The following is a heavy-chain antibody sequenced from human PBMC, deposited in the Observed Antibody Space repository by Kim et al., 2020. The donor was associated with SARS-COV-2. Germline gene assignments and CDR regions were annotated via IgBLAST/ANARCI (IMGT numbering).Heavy chain of an antibody. D-gene: IGHD2-8*02. CDR2: ISYDGSNK. Sequence: GGSLRLSCAASGFTFSSYAMHWVRQAPGKGLEWVAVISYDGSNKYFVDSVQGRFTISRDNSKNTLYLLMNSLRAEATAVYYCARGKSDLFDTGGVRNWFDPWGQGTLVTVSS. J-gene: IGHJ5*02. CDR3: ARGKSDLFDTGGVRNWFDP. V-gene: IGHV3-30*04. CDR1: GFTFSSYA.